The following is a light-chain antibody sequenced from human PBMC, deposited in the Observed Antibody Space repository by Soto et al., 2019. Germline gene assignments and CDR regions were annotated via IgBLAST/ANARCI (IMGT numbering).Light chain of an antibody. V-gene: IGLV2-8*01. J-gene: IGLJ2*01. CDR3: NSYATSNNVV. CDR2: EVS. CDR1: SSDVGGYNY. Sequence: QSALIQPPSASGSPGQSVTISCTGASSDVGGYNYVSWYQQHPGKAPKLMIYEVSKRPSGVPDRFSGSKSGNTASLTVSGLQAEDEADYYCNSYATSNNVVFGGGTKVTV.